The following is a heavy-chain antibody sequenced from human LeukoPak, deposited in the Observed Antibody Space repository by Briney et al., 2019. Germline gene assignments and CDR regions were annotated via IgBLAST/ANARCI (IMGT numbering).Heavy chain of an antibody. J-gene: IGHJ6*03. D-gene: IGHD2/OR15-2a*01. CDR2: IIPIFGTA. Sequence: SVKVSCKASGGTFSNYAISWVRQAPGQGLEWMGGIIPIFGTANYAQKFQGRVTITADESTSTAYMELSSLRSEDTAVYYCARLQPSKPYYYYYMDVWGKGTTVTISS. CDR1: GGTFSNYA. V-gene: IGHV1-69*13. CDR3: ARLQPSKPYYYYYMDV.